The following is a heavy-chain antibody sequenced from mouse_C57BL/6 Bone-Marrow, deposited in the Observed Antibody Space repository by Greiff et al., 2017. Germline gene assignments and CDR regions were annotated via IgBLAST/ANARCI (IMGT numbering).Heavy chain of an antibody. V-gene: IGHV1-4*01. CDR3: ARRNYDWAMDY. Sequence: VQLQQSGAELARPGASVKMSCKASGYTFTGYTMHWVKQRPGQGLEWIGYINPSSGNTKYNQKFKDKATLTADKSSSTAYMQLSSLTSEDSAVYYCARRNYDWAMDYWGQGTSVTASS. D-gene: IGHD2-4*01. J-gene: IGHJ4*01. CDR1: GYTFTGYT. CDR2: INPSSGNT.